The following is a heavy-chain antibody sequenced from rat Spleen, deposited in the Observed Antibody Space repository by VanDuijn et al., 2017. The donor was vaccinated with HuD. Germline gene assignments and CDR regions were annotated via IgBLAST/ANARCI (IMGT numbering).Heavy chain of an antibody. V-gene: IGHV5-29*01. D-gene: IGHD1-9*01. CDR2: ISSDGGRN. CDR1: GFTFSDYG. Sequence: EVQLVESGGGLVQPGRSLKLSCAASGFTFSDYGVAWVRQAPTKGLEWVATISSDGGRNFYRDSVKGRFTVSRENAKSTLYFLIDSLRSEDTATYYCVRRHYGYTDYFDYWGQGVMVTVSS. CDR3: VRRHYGYTDYFDY. J-gene: IGHJ2*01.